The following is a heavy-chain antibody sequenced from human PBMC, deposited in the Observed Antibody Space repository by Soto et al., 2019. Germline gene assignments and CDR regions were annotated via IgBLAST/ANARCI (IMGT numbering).Heavy chain of an antibody. CDR1: GFTFTDYD. CDR2: ITTGGDT. J-gene: IGHJ4*02. CDR3: ARGKDSALYYFDY. V-gene: IGHV3-13*01. Sequence: GSLSLSCAASGFTFTDYDMDWVRQATGKGLEWVSVITTGGDTYYPGSVKGRFTVSRENAKNSLYLQMNSLRAEDTAVYYCARGKDSALYYFDYWGQGTLVTVSS. D-gene: IGHD2-15*01.